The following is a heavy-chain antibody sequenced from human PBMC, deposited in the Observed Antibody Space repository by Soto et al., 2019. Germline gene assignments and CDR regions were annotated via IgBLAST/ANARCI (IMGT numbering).Heavy chain of an antibody. CDR3: AREGPYDYGGKSGIDY. CDR1: GGSVSSGSYY. Sequence: SETLSLTCTVSGGSVSSGSYYWSWIRQPPGKGLEWIGYIYYSGSTNYNPSLKSRVTISVDTSKNQFSLKLSSVTAADTAVYYCAREGPYDYGGKSGIDYWGQGTLVTVSS. D-gene: IGHD4-17*01. J-gene: IGHJ4*02. CDR2: IYYSGST. V-gene: IGHV4-61*01.